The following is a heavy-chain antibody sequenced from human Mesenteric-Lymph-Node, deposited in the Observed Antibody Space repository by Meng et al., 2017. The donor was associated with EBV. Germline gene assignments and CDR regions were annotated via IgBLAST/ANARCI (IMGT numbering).Heavy chain of an antibody. J-gene: IGHJ2*01. CDR3: ARDGSTGWSVGWYFDL. D-gene: IGHD6-19*01. Sequence: QLQLQESGPGLVKPSGTLSLTCAVSGDSISSSNWWSWVRQSPGKGLEWIGSVYYSGNTYYNPSLKSRVTISVDTSKNQFSLKLNSVTAADTAVYFCARDGSTGWSVGWYFDLWGRGTLVTVSS. CDR2: VYYSGNT. CDR1: GDSISSSNW. V-gene: IGHV4-4*02.